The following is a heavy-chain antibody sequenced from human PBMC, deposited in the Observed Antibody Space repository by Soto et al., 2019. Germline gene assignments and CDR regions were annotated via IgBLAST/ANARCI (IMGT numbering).Heavy chain of an antibody. J-gene: IGHJ4*02. CDR2: ISTNGGST. V-gene: IGHV3-64D*06. Sequence: GGSLRLSCSVFGFTFSSYTMHWVRQAPGKGLQYVSSISTNGGSTYYADSVKGRFTISRDNSKNTLYLQMSSLRVEDTAVYYCVKDRYVDYWGQGTLVTVSS. CDR1: GFTFSSYT. CDR3: VKDRYVDY.